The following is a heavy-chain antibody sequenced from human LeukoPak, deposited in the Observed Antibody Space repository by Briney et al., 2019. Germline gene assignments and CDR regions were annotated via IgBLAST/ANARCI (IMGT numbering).Heavy chain of an antibody. CDR3: AKANSIVGATTNDY. Sequence: GGSLRLSCAASGFTFSSYSMNWVRQAPGKGLEWVAVISYDGSNKYYADSVKGRFTISRDNSKNTLYLQMNSLRAEDTAVYYCAKANSIVGATTNDYWGQGTLVTVSS. J-gene: IGHJ4*02. D-gene: IGHD1-26*01. CDR1: GFTFSSYS. V-gene: IGHV3-30*18. CDR2: ISYDGSNK.